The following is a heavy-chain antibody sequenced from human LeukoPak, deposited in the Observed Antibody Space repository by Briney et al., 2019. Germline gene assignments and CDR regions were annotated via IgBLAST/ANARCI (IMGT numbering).Heavy chain of an antibody. CDR1: GYSFTSYW. V-gene: IGHV5-51*01. J-gene: IGHJ4*02. Sequence: GESLKISCKGSGYSFTSYWIGWVRQMPGKGLEWMGIIYPGDSDTRYSPSFQGQVTISVDRSISTAYLQWTSLKASDTAMYYCARRPCSSTSCPFDYWGQGTLVTVSS. CDR2: IYPGDSDT. CDR3: ARRPCSSTSCPFDY. D-gene: IGHD2-2*01.